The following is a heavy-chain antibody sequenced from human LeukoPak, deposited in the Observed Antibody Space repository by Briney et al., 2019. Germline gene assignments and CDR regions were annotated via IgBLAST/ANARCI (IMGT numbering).Heavy chain of an antibody. CDR2: INEDGGKT. D-gene: IGHD3-10*01. CDR3: VRGSKIRGVLPEGEFDY. V-gene: IGHV3-43*02. CDR1: GFSFDDYP. J-gene: IGHJ4*02. Sequence: PGVSLRLSCAASGFSFDDYPMHWVRQAPGKGLEWVSLINEDGGKTFYADSVRGRFTLTRDDSANTLYLQMNSLRAEDTAVYYCVRGSKIRGVLPEGEFDYWGQGALVTVSS.